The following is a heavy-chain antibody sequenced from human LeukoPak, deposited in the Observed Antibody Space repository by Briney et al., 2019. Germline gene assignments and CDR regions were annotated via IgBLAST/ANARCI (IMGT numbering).Heavy chain of an antibody. CDR2: IYPGDSDT. CDR1: GYNFNAYW. D-gene: IGHD4-17*01. CDR3: ARSSDYVFDS. V-gene: IGHV5-51*01. Sequence: GESLKISCKTSGYNFNAYWIGRVRQKPGKGLEWMGVIYPGDSDTKYSPSFQGQVTISADWSISTAYLQWSSLKASDTAMYYCARSSDYVFDSWGQGTLVTVSS. J-gene: IGHJ4*02.